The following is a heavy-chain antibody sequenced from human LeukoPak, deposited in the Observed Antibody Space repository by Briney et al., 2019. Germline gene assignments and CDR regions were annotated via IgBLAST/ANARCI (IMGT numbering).Heavy chain of an antibody. V-gene: IGHV3-7*03. CDR3: ARGRDVDA. J-gene: IGHJ4*02. CDR2: ENQDGSEI. D-gene: IGHD2-21*01. CDR1: GVFFNSYW. Sequence: GGSLRLSCVTSGVFFNSYWMSWVRQAPGKGLEWVANENQDGSEIYYVDSVKGRFIMSRDNTKNSFYLQMSSLRVEDTAVYYCARGRDVDAWGQGTLVTVSS.